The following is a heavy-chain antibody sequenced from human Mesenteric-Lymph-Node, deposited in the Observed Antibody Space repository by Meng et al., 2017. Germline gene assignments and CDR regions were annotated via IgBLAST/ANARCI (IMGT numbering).Heavy chain of an antibody. Sequence: GGSLRLSCAASGFTFSSYWMSWVRQAPGKGLEWVANIKQDGSEKYYVDSVKGRFTISRDNAKNSLYLQMNSLRAEDTAVYYCARLHHYYDSSGYRTSDYWGQGTLVTVSS. D-gene: IGHD3-22*01. CDR2: IKQDGSEK. J-gene: IGHJ4*02. CDR3: ARLHHYYDSSGYRTSDY. V-gene: IGHV3-7*01. CDR1: GFTFSSYW.